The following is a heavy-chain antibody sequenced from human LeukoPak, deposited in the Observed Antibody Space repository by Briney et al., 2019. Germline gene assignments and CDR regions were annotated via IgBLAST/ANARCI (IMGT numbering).Heavy chain of an antibody. Sequence: PGGSLRLSCAASRFTFSNYALSWVRQAPGKGLEWVSLISGSGASTYYADSVKGRFTISTDNSKNTLYLQMNSLRAEDTAVYYCAEHLAYCGGDCQAFDYWGQGTLVTVSS. CDR3: AEHLAYCGGDCQAFDY. CDR1: RFTFSNYA. D-gene: IGHD2-21*02. V-gene: IGHV3-23*01. CDR2: ISGSGAST. J-gene: IGHJ4*02.